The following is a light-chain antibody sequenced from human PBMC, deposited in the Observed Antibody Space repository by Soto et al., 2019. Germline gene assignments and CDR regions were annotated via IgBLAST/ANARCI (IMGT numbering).Light chain of an antibody. CDR2: GAS. CDR3: QQYGNSPQT. CDR1: QTVSSSY. V-gene: IGKV3-20*01. J-gene: IGKJ1*01. Sequence: EMVLTQSPRSLSLSPGERATLSCRAIQTVSSSYLAWYQQKPGQAPRLLIYGASSRATGIPNRFSGSGSGTDFTLTISRLEPEDFAVYYCQQYGNSPQTFGQGTKVDIK.